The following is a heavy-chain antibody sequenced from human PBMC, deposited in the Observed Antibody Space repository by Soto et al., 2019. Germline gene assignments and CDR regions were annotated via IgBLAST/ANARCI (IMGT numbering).Heavy chain of an antibody. Sequence: LSLTCTVSGGSISSYYWSWIRQPPGKGLEWIGYIYYSGSTNYNPSLKSRVTISVDTSKNQFSLKLSSVTAADTAVYYCARVGCSSTSCPYYFDDWGQGTLVTVSS. V-gene: IGHV4-59*01. CDR3: ARVGCSSTSCPYYFDD. CDR2: IYYSGST. D-gene: IGHD2-2*01. CDR1: GGSISSYY. J-gene: IGHJ4*02.